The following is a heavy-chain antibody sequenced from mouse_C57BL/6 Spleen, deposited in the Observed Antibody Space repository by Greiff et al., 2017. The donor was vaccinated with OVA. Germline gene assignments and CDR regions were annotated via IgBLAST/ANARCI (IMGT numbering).Heavy chain of an antibody. CDR2: ISSGGSTI. Sequence: EVQVVESGGGLVKPGGSLKLSCAASGFTFSDYGMYWVRQAPEKGLEWVAYISSGGSTIYYADTVKGRFTISRDNAKNTLFLQMSSLRSEDTAMYCCAGSGCDAMDDWGQGTTVTVSS. CDR3: AGSGCDAMDD. V-gene: IGHV5-17*01. J-gene: IGHJ4*01. CDR1: GFTFSDYG.